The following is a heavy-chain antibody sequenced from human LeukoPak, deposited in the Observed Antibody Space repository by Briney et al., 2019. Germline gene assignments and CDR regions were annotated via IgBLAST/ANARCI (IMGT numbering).Heavy chain of an antibody. D-gene: IGHD2-2*01. CDR3: ATPYCSSLSCLDVFNI. V-gene: IGHV4-31*03. Sequence: SQTLSLTCNVSGISISDGRYYWAWIRQRPGRGLEWIGYKYYSGSAKYNPSLKSRLTISIDTPENQFSLHLSSVTAADTAMYYCATPYCSSLSCLDVFNIWGQGRMVTVSS. J-gene: IGHJ3*02. CDR2: KYYSGSA. CDR1: GISISDGRYY.